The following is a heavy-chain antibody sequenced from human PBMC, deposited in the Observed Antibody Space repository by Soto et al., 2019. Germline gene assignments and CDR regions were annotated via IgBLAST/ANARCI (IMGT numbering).Heavy chain of an antibody. CDR3: AKSGFRGKLWSGAREYFDY. V-gene: IGHV3-23*01. D-gene: IGHD5-18*01. CDR2: VSGSGDTT. J-gene: IGHJ4*02. Sequence: GGSLRLSCATSGFTFGTYAMSWVRQAPGKGLEWVSTVSGSGDTTYYADSVKGRCTISRDNSKNTLYLQMNSLRAEDTAVYYCAKSGFRGKLWSGAREYFDYWGQGNLVTVSS. CDR1: GFTFGTYA.